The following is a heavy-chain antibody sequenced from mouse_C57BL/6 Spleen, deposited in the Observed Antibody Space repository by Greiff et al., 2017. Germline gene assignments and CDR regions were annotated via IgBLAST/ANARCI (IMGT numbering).Heavy chain of an antibody. CDR2: INPSTGGT. CDR1: GYSFTGYY. D-gene: IGHD1-1*01. V-gene: IGHV1-42*01. J-gene: IGHJ2*01. CDR3: GRFITTVVATSDY. Sequence: VQLQQSGPVLVKPGASVKISCKASGYSFTGYYMNWVKQSPEKSLEWIGEINPSTGGTTYNQKFKAKATLTADKSSSTAYMQLKSLTSEDSAVYYCGRFITTVVATSDYWGQGTTLTVSS.